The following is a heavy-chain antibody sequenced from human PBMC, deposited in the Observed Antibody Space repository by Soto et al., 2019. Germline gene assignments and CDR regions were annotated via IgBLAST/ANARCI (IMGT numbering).Heavy chain of an antibody. J-gene: IGHJ4*02. CDR2: ISAYNGNT. D-gene: IGHD5-12*01. CDR3: ARAERDGYNFVY. Sequence: QVQLVQSGAEVKKPGASVKVSCKASGYTFSSYGITWVRQAPGQGLEWLGWISAYNGNTNYAQKLKGRDTMTTDTSTSTAYMELRSLRSDDTTVYYCARAERDGYNFVYWGQGTLVTVSS. CDR1: GYTFSSYG. V-gene: IGHV1-18*01.